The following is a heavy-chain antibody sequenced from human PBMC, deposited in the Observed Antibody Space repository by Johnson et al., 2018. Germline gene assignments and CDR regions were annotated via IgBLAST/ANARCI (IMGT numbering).Heavy chain of an antibody. J-gene: IGHJ3*02. V-gene: IGHV4-61*08. CDR3: ARVKANSSSWLRAAFDI. CDR1: GGSIRSSAYY. CDR2: IYYSGST. Sequence: QVQLQESGPGLVKPSEPLSLTCTVSGGSIRSSAYYWGWIRQPPGKGLEWIGYIYYSGSTNYNPSLKTRVTISVDTSKNQFSLKLSSVTAADTAVYYGARVKANSSSWLRAAFDIWGQGTMVTVSS. D-gene: IGHD6-13*01.